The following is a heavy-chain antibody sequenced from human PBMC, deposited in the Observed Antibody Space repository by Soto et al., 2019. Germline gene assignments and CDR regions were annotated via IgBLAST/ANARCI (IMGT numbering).Heavy chain of an antibody. V-gene: IGHV3-30*18. CDR1: GFSFSSYN. CDR2: ILHDGSNE. J-gene: IGHJ6*02. D-gene: IGHD4-4*01. CDR3: AKSRDGYSFYFYYGMDV. Sequence: QVQLEESGGGVVQPGRSLRLSCAASGFSFSSYNMHWVRQAPGKGLEWVALILHDGSNEYYADSVKGRFTISRDNSQKNTYLQMKSLRAEDTAVYYCAKSRDGYSFYFYYGMDVWGQGATGTVSS.